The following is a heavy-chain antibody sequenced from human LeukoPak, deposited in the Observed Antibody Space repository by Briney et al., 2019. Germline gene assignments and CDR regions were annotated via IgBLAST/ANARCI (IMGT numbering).Heavy chain of an antibody. CDR1: GGSISNTNW. J-gene: IGHJ4*02. CDR2: VSLAGTT. Sequence: SETLSLTCDVSGGSISNTNWWSWVRQPPGQGLEWIGEVSLAGTTNYNPSLNGRVTMSLDESSNQLSLKLTSVTAADTAIYYCSRESGAFCPFGYWGQGTLVIVPS. D-gene: IGHD1-26*01. V-gene: IGHV4-4*02. CDR3: SRESGAFCPFGY.